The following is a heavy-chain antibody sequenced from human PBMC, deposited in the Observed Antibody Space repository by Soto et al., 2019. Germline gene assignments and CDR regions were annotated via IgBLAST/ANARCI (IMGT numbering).Heavy chain of an antibody. CDR1: GFTFSSYG. CDR2: ISYDGSNK. Sequence: QVQLVESGGGVVQPGRSLRLSCAASGFTFSSYGMHWVRQAPGKGLEWVAVISYDGSNKYYADSVKGRFTISRDNSKNTLYLQMNSLRAEDTAVYYCAKDGQWGPGSQYYYYYMDVWGKGTTVTVSS. J-gene: IGHJ6*03. CDR3: AKDGQWGPGSQYYYYYMDV. V-gene: IGHV3-30*18. D-gene: IGHD3-10*01.